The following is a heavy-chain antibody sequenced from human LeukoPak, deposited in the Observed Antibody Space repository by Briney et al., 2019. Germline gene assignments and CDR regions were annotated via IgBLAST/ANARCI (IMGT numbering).Heavy chain of an antibody. Sequence: SVKVSCKASGGTFSSYAISWVRQAPGQGLEWMGGIIPIFGTANYAQKFQGRVTITTDESTSTAYMELSSLRSEDTAVYYCARRRGYSSSWFDYWGQGTLVTVSS. D-gene: IGHD6-13*01. V-gene: IGHV1-69*05. J-gene: IGHJ4*02. CDR2: IIPIFGTA. CDR3: ARRRGYSSSWFDY. CDR1: GGTFSSYA.